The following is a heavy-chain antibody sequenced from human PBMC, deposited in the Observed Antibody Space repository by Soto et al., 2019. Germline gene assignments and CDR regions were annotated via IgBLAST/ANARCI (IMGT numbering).Heavy chain of an antibody. CDR3: ARVLLGGWYGGAFDI. Sequence: GGSLRLSCAASGFTFSSYWMSWVRQAPGKGLEWVANIKQDGSEKYYVDSVKGRFTISRDNAKNSLYLQMNSLRAEDTAVYYCARVLLGGWYGGAFDIWGQGTMVTVSS. CDR2: IKQDGSEK. D-gene: IGHD6-19*01. J-gene: IGHJ3*02. V-gene: IGHV3-7*01. CDR1: GFTFSSYW.